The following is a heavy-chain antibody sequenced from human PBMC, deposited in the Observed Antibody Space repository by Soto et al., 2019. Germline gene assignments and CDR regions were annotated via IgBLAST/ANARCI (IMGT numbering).Heavy chain of an antibody. CDR2: IWDDGNQK. CDR1: GCTFSNYG. CDR3: VRGGKTAGAFDI. Sequence: QVQLVESGGVVVQPGRSLRLSCAASGCTFSNYGMHWVRQAPGKGLEWVAVIWDDGNQKYYVDSVKGRFTISRDNSENTMFLQMNSLTAEDTAVYYCVRGGKTAGAFDIWGQGTMVTVSS. D-gene: IGHD3-16*01. V-gene: IGHV3-33*01. J-gene: IGHJ3*02.